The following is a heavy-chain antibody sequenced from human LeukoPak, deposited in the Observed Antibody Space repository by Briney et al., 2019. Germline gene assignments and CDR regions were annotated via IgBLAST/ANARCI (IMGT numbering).Heavy chain of an antibody. CDR3: ARGSYSTSYYFDY. CDR1: GFTFSSYA. V-gene: IGHV3-30-3*01. Sequence: GGSLRLSCAASGFTFSSYAMHWVRQAPGKGLEWVAVISYDGSNKYYADSVKGRFTISRDNSKNTLCLQMNSLRAEDTAVYYCARGSYSTSYYFDYWGQGTLVTVSS. J-gene: IGHJ4*02. CDR2: ISYDGSNK. D-gene: IGHD6-6*01.